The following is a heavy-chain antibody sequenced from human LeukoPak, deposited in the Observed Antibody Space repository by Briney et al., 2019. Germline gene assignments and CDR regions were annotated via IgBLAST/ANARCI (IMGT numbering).Heavy chain of an antibody. CDR3: SRNRLVDFDY. CDR2: IRRRAYGGAA. D-gene: IGHD1-14*01. V-gene: IGHV3-49*04. J-gene: IGHJ4*02. CDR1: GFDFDDFA. Sequence: GQSLRLSCTTSGFDFDDFAMSWVRQPAGKGLEWVGFIRRRAYGGAAEYAASVKGRFIISRDDSKGIAYLQMNSLKTEDTAVYYCSRNRLVDFDYWGQGSRVIVSP.